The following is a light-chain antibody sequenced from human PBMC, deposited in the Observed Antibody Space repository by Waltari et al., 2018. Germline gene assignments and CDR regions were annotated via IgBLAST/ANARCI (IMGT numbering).Light chain of an antibody. J-gene: IGLJ2*01. V-gene: IGLV2-14*01. CDR3: SSYTSSIVV. CDR2: DVS. Sequence: QSALTQPASVSGSPGQSITISCTGTSSDVGGYNHVSWYQQHPGKAPKLMIYDVSKRPSGVSTRFSGSKAGNTASLTISGLQAEDEADYYCSSYTSSIVVFGGGTKLTVL. CDR1: SSDVGGYNH.